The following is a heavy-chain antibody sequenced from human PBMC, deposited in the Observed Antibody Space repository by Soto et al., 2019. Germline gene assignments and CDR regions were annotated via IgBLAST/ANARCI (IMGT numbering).Heavy chain of an antibody. Sequence: SETLSLTCAVYGGSFSGYYWSWIRQPPGKGLEWIGEINHSGSTNYNPSLKSRVTISVDTSKNQFSLKLSSVTAADTAVYYCASTPLRYFRWFDPWGQGTLVTVSS. D-gene: IGHD3-9*01. CDR3: ASTPLRYFRWFDP. J-gene: IGHJ5*02. CDR1: GGSFSGYY. CDR2: INHSGST. V-gene: IGHV4-34*01.